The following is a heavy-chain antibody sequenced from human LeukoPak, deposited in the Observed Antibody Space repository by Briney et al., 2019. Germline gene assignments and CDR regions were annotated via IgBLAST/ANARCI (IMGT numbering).Heavy chain of an antibody. J-gene: IGHJ4*02. D-gene: IGHD3-10*01. CDR3: ASRSGGDY. CDR1: GGFISTSNYY. CDR2: FYYPGST. V-gene: IGHV4-39*01. Sequence: SETLSLTCTVSGGFISTSNYYWAWIRQPPGKGLEWIGGFYYPGSTYYNPSLKSRVTISIDASRNQFSLNLSSVTAADTAVYYCASRSGGDYWGQGTLVTVSS.